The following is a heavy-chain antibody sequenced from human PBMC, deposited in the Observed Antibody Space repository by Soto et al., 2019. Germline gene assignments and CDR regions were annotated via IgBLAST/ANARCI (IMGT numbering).Heavy chain of an antibody. CDR3: ARGRYGDY. V-gene: IGHV1-18*01. D-gene: IGHD1-1*01. CDR2: IGGHNGNT. Sequence: QVHLVQSGAEVKKPGASVKVSCQASGYAFTTYGITWVRQAPGQGLEGRGWIGGHNGNTNYAQKLQGRVTVTRDTSTSTAYMELRSLRSDDKAVYYCARGRYGDYWGQGALVTVSS. CDR1: GYAFTTYG. J-gene: IGHJ4*02.